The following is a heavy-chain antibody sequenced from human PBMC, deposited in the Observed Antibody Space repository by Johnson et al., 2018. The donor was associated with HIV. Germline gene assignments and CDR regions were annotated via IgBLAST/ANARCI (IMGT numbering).Heavy chain of an antibody. D-gene: IGHD2-2*01. CDR1: GFTFSSYE. V-gene: IGHV3-48*03. CDR3: ARNFCSSTSCFDAFDI. Sequence: EVQLLESGGGVVQPGRSLRLSCAASGFTFSSYEMNWVRQAPGKGLEWVSYISSSGSTIYYADSVKGRFTISRDNAKNSLYLQMNSLRAEDTAVYYCARNFCSSTSCFDAFDIWGQGTMVTVSS. J-gene: IGHJ3*02. CDR2: ISSSGSTI.